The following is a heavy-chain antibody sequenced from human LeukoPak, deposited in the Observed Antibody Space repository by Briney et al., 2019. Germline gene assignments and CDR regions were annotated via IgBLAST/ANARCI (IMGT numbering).Heavy chain of an antibody. CDR2: INPNSGGA. CDR1: GYTFTGYY. D-gene: IGHD6-19*01. Sequence: ASVKVSCKASGYTFTGYYIHWVRQAPGQGLEWMGRINPNSGGADYAQKFQGRVSMTRDTSISTAYMELSSLRSDDTAVYYCARGPRLDSSGWYYGAFDIWGQGTMVTVSS. V-gene: IGHV1-2*06. CDR3: ARGPRLDSSGWYYGAFDI. J-gene: IGHJ3*02.